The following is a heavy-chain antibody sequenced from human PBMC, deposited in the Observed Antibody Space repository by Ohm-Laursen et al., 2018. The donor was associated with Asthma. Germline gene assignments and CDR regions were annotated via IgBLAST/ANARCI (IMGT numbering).Heavy chain of an antibody. Sequence: SLRLSCSASGFTFTSYDMYWVRQAPGKGLEFVAVIWYGGSNKYYADSVKGRFTISRDIAKNTLYLEMNSLRAEDTAVYYCARDYCTGGFCPKAFDPWGQGTLVTVSS. J-gene: IGHJ5*02. CDR1: GFTFTSYD. D-gene: IGHD2-8*02. CDR2: IWYGGSNK. V-gene: IGHV3-33*08. CDR3: ARDYCTGGFCPKAFDP.